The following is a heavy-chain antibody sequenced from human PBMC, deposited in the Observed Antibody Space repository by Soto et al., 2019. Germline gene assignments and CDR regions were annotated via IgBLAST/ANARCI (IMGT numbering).Heavy chain of an antibody. V-gene: IGHV3-7*01. CDR1: GFIFSSYW. Sequence: GGSLRLSCAASGFIFSSYWMNWVRQAPGKGLEWVASINQDGREKYYVDSVKGRFTISRDNAKNSLYLRVNSLRAEDTAVYYCARDGEEAGLYFDYWGQGTLVTVSS. CDR2: INQDGREK. CDR3: ARDGEEAGLYFDY. J-gene: IGHJ4*02. D-gene: IGHD6-19*01.